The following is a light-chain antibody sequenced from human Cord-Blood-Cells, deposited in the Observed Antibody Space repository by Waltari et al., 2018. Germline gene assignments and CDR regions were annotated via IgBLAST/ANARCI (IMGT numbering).Light chain of an antibody. V-gene: IGKV3-20*01. Sequence: EIVLTQSPGTLSLSPGERATLSCRASQSVSSSYLAWYQQKPGQSPRLLIDGASSRATGIPDRVSGSGSGTDFTLTISRLEPEDFAVYYCQQYGSSPRTFGQGTKLEIK. CDR3: QQYGSSPRT. CDR2: GAS. CDR1: QSVSSSY. J-gene: IGKJ2*01.